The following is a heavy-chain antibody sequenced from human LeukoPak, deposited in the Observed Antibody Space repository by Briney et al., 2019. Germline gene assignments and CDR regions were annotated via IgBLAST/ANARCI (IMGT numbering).Heavy chain of an antibody. CDR3: ARSYEYLAGTDY. CDR2: IYHSGST. Sequence: SETLSLTCTVSGGSISSGGYYWSWIRQPPGKGLEWIGYIYHSGSTYYNPSLKSRVTISVDRSKNQFSLKLSSVTAADTAVYYCARSYEYLAGTDYWGQGTLVTVSS. J-gene: IGHJ4*02. D-gene: IGHD5-12*01. CDR1: GGSISSGGYY. V-gene: IGHV4-30-2*01.